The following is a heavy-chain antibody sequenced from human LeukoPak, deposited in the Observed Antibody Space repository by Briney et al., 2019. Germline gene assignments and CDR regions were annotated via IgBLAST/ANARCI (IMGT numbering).Heavy chain of an antibody. D-gene: IGHD3-22*01. CDR3: ASAVYYYDSSGPDAFDI. Sequence: GASVKVSCKASGYTFTSYGISWVRQAPGQGLEWMGWISAYNGNTNYAQKLQGRVTMTTDTSTSTAYMELRSLRSDDTAVYYCASAVYYYDSSGPDAFDIWGQGTMVTVSS. J-gene: IGHJ3*02. V-gene: IGHV1-18*01. CDR1: GYTFTSYG. CDR2: ISAYNGNT.